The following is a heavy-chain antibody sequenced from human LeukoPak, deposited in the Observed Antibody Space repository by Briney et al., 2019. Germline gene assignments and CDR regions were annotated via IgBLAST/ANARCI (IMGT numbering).Heavy chain of an antibody. CDR3: ARVVAGLNWFDP. CDR2: IYYSGST. V-gene: IGHV4-59*01. CDR1: GGSISSYY. J-gene: IGHJ5*02. Sequence: SETLSLTCTVSGGSISSYYWSWIRQPPGKGLEWIGYIYYSGSTNYNPSLKSRVTISVDTSKNQFSLKLSSVTAADTAVYYCARVVAGLNWFDPWGQGTLVTVSS. D-gene: IGHD6-19*01.